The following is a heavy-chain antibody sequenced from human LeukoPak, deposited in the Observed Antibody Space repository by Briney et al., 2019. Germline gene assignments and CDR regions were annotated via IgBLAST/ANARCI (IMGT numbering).Heavy chain of an antibody. CDR2: ISTDGSRP. Sequence: GGSLRLSCAASGFTFSSHWMHWVRQAPGKGLVWVSGISTDGSRPRYADSVNGRFTIPRDNAKNTLYLQMNSLRAEDTAVYFCVRDGQGSTPLDYWGQGTLVTVSS. CDR3: VRDGQGSTPLDY. J-gene: IGHJ4*02. CDR1: GFTFSSHW. D-gene: IGHD2-15*01. V-gene: IGHV3-74*01.